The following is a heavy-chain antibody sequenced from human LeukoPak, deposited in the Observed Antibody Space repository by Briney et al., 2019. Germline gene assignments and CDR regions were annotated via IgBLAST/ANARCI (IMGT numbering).Heavy chain of an antibody. CDR3: ASGDYLDY. CDR2: TSGSSSAI. Sequence: PGGSLRLSCAASGFTFSTYSMHWVRQAPGRGLEWVSYTSGSSSAINYADFVRGRFTISRDNAKNSVYLQMNSLRAEDTAVYYCASGDYLDYWGQGTLVIVSS. V-gene: IGHV3-48*04. D-gene: IGHD4-17*01. J-gene: IGHJ4*02. CDR1: GFTFSTYS.